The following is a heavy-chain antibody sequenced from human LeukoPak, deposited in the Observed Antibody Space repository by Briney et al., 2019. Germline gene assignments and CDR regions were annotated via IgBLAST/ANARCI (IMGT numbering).Heavy chain of an antibody. V-gene: IGHV3-21*01. CDR3: AKSPLYYYDSSGYIDY. J-gene: IGHJ4*02. CDR2: ISSSGSYI. Sequence: GGSLRLSCAASGFTFSSYSMNWVRQAPGKGLEWVSSISSSGSYIYYADSVKGRFTISRDNAKNSLYLQMNSLRAEDTAVYYCAKSPLYYYDSSGYIDYWGQGTLVTVSS. CDR1: GFTFSSYS. D-gene: IGHD3-22*01.